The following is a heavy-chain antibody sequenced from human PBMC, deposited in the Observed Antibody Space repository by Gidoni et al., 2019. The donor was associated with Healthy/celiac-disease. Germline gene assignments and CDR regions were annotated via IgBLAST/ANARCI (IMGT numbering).Heavy chain of an antibody. CDR1: GFTFSSYD. CDR3: ARGGSSTTYYYMDV. D-gene: IGHD2-2*01. V-gene: IGHV3-13*01. Sequence: EVQLVESGGGLVQPGGSLRLSCAASGFTFSSYDRHWVRQATGKGLEWVSAIGTAGDTYYPGSVKGRFTISRENAKNSLYLQMNSLRAGDTAVYYCARGGSSTTYYYMDVWGKGTTVTVSS. J-gene: IGHJ6*03. CDR2: IGTAGDT.